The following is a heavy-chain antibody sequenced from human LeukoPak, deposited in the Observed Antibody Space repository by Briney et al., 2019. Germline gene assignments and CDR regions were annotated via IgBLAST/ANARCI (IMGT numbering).Heavy chain of an antibody. V-gene: IGHV4-39*07. CDR1: GGSISSTIYY. CDR3: ARVFSTNYYDNRGWFDP. J-gene: IGHJ5*02. D-gene: IGHD3-22*01. CDR2: IYYRGST. Sequence: PSETLSLTCTVSGGSISSTIYYWGWIRQPPGKGLEWIGSIYYRGSTYYNPSLKSRVAISVDTSKNQFSLKLSSVTAADTAVYYCARVFSTNYYDNRGWFDPWGQGTLVTVSS.